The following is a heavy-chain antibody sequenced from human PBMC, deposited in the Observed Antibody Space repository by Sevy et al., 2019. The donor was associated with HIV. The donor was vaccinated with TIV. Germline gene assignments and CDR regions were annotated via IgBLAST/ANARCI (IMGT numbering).Heavy chain of an antibody. J-gene: IGHJ4*02. Sequence: GGSLRLSCAASGFTVSSNYMSWVRQAPGKGLEWVSVIYSGGSTYYADSVKGRFTISRDNSKNTLYLQMNSLRAEDTAVYYCASRLSYSYGYGSYWGQGTVVTVSS. CDR3: ASRLSYSYGYGSY. V-gene: IGHV3-53*01. CDR1: GFTVSSNY. D-gene: IGHD5-18*01. CDR2: IYSGGST.